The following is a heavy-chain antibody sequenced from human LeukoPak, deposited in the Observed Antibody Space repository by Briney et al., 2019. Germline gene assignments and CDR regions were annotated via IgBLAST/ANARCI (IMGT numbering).Heavy chain of an antibody. CDR1: GFTLSSYT. J-gene: IGHJ4*02. CDR3: ARLRGDSYGYADY. V-gene: IGHV3-9*01. D-gene: IGHD5-18*01. Sequence: GRSLRLSCAASGFTLSSYTTQWVRHAPQKRRGWVSGISWNSGKINYAHSVRGHFPIPRKHPKNSLYLQMNLLRPEGTAVYYCARLRGDSYGYADYWGQGTLGTVSS. CDR2: ISWNSGKI.